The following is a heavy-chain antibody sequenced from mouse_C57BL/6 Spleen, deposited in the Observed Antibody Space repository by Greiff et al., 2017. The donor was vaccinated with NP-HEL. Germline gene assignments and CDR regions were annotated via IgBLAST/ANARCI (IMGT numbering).Heavy chain of an antibody. CDR2: IYPSDSET. V-gene: IGHV1-61*01. D-gene: IGHD2-10*02. J-gene: IGHJ2*01. Sequence: VQLQQSGAELVRPGSSVKLSCKASGYTFTSYWMDWVKQRPGQGLEWIGNIYPSDSETHYNQKFKDKATLTVDKSSSTAYMQLSSLTSEDSAVYYCARGYGNYEDYWGQGTTLTVSS. CDR1: GYTFTSYW. CDR3: ARGYGNYEDY.